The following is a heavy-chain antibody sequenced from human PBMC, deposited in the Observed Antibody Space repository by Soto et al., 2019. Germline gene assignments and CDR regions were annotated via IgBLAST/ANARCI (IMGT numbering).Heavy chain of an antibody. CDR3: ARDCSSTSQWIKFVDYMDV. J-gene: IGHJ6*03. CDR1: GFTFSDYY. Sequence: GGSLRLSCAASGFTFSDYYMSWIRQAPGKGLEWVSYISSSGSTIYYADPVKGGFTISRDNAKNSLYLQMNSLRAEDTAVYYCARDCSSTSQWIKFVDYMDVWGKGTTVTVSS. V-gene: IGHV3-11*01. CDR2: ISSSGSTI. D-gene: IGHD2-2*01.